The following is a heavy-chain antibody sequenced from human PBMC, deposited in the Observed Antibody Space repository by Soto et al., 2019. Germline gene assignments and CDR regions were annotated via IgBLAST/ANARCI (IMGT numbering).Heavy chain of an antibody. J-gene: IGHJ4*02. V-gene: IGHV1-46*01. CDR3: ARADYYDSSGFYYDC. CDR1: GYIFTNHY. D-gene: IGHD3-22*01. CDR2: INPSGGST. Sequence: QVQLVQSGAEVKKPGASVKVSCKASGYIFTNHYIHWVRQAPGQGLEWMGIINPSGGSTNYLQKFQGSITITRDPSTSTVYMELSSLRSEDTAVYFCARADYYDSSGFYYDCLVQGSLVTVSS.